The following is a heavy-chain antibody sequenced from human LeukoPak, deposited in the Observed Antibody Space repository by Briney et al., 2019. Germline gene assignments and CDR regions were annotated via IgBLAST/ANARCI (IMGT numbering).Heavy chain of an antibody. D-gene: IGHD2-2*01. V-gene: IGHV1-18*04. CDR3: ARVDCSSTSCYAAGNWFDP. CDR1: GYTFTSYG. Sequence: GASVKVSCKASGYTFTSYGISWVRQAPGQGLEWMGWISAYNGNTNYAQKLQGRVTMTTDTSTSTAYMELRSLRSDDTAMYYCARVDCSSTSCYAAGNWFDPWGQGTLVTVSS. J-gene: IGHJ5*02. CDR2: ISAYNGNT.